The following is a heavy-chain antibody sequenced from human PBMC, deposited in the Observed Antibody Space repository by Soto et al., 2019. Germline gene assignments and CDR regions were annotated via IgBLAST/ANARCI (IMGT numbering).Heavy chain of an antibody. CDR3: ARRGSGSYPYSSSYYMDV. CDR2: IYYSGST. CDR1: GGSISSGGYY. J-gene: IGHJ6*03. V-gene: IGHV4-31*03. D-gene: IGHD3-10*01. Sequence: QVQLQESGPGLVKPSQTLSLTCTVSGGSISSGGYYWSWIRQHPGKGLEWIGYIYYSGSTYYNPSLKSRVTISVDTSKNQFSLKRGSVTPADTAVYYCARRGSGSYPYSSSYYMDVWGKGAPFTVSS.